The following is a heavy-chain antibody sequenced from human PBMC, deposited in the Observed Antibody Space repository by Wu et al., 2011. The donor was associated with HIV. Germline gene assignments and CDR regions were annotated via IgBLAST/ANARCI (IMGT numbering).Heavy chain of an antibody. CDR1: GYSFTAFG. J-gene: IGHJ6*03. V-gene: IGHV1-18*01. CDR2: ISAYNGNR. Sequence: QVQLVQSGGEVKQPGASVRVSCKASGYSFTAFGISWVRQAPGQGLEWMGWISAYNGNRHYAQNFQGRVTMTTDTSTTTAYMELRSLRSDDTAVYYCARDGSSAQLDLYYNHMDVWGKGTTVTVSS. CDR3: ARDGSSAQLDLYYNHMDV. D-gene: IGHD6-6*01.